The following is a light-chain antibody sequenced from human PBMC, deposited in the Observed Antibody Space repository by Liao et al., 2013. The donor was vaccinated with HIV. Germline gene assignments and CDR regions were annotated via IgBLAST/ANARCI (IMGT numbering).Light chain of an antibody. V-gene: IGLV3-1*01. CDR1: KLGDKY. Sequence: SYELTQPPSVSVSPGQTASITCSGDKLGDKYACWYQQKPGQSPVLVIYQDTNRPSGIPERFSGSNSGNTATLTISRVEAGDEADYYCQVWDSSSDHPYVFGTGTPGHRP. CDR3: QVWDSSSDHPYV. CDR2: QDT. J-gene: IGLJ1*01.